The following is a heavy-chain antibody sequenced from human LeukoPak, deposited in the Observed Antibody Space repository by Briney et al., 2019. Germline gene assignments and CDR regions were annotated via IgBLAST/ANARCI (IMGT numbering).Heavy chain of an antibody. V-gene: IGHV3-30*18. CDR1: GLILSTYG. Sequence: PGGSLRLSCAASGLILSTYGMHWVRQAPGEGLEWVAVISHDGSNKYYADSVKGRFTISRDNSKNTLYLQMYSLRAEDTAVYYCAKVTYSRGWYHAFDIWGQGTMVTVSS. D-gene: IGHD6-19*01. CDR3: AKVTYSRGWYHAFDI. J-gene: IGHJ3*02. CDR2: ISHDGSNK.